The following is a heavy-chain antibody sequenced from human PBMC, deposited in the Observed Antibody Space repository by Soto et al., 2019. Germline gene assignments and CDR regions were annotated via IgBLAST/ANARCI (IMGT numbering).Heavy chain of an antibody. CDR2: ISYDGSQK. CDR3: ARDRGSTGWDP. J-gene: IGHJ5*02. D-gene: IGHD6-19*01. V-gene: IGHV3-30-3*01. Sequence: QVQLVESGGGVVQPGRSLSLSCAASGFTFSTYPIHWVRQAPGKGLEWLAMISYDGSQKYYADSVKGRFTISRDNSKNMVYLEMNSLRDEDTAIYYGARDRGSTGWDPWGQGTLVTVSS. CDR1: GFTFSTYP.